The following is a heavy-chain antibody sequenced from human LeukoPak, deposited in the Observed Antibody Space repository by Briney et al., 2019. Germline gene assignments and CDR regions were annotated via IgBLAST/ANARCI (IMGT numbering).Heavy chain of an antibody. CDR3: ATGSGSWEY. V-gene: IGHV3-21*01. CDR2: ISSSSYSI. J-gene: IGHJ4*02. CDR1: GFTVSTNY. Sequence: PGGSLRLSCAASGFTVSTNYMSWVRQAPGKGLEWVSSISSSSYSIYYADSVKGRFTVSRDNAKNSLYLQMNSLRDEDTAMYYCATGSGSWEYWGQGALVTVSS. D-gene: IGHD6-13*01.